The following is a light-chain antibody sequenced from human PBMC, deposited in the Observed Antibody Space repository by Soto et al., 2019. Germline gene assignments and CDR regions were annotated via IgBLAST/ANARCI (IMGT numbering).Light chain of an antibody. CDR3: QQYDSSPKT. Sequence: EIMLTQAPGTLSLSPGDRATLSCRASQSVSGSYLAWYQQKPGQAPRLLIYDASSRATGIPDRFSGSGSGTDFTLTISRLEPEDFAVYYCQQYDSSPKTFGQGTKVEIK. CDR1: QSVSGSY. J-gene: IGKJ1*01. V-gene: IGKV3-20*01. CDR2: DAS.